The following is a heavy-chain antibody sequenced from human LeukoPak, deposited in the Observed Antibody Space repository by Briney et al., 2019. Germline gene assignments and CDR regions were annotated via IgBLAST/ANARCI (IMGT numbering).Heavy chain of an antibody. CDR3: ARTTLPGYCSGTSCYKGYYYYGMDV. J-gene: IGHJ6*02. D-gene: IGHD2-2*02. Sequence: PGRSLRLSCAASGFTFSSYAMHWVRQAPGKGLEWVVVISYDGSDKYYADSVKGRFTMSRDNSKKMLYLQMNSLRAEDTAVYYCARTTLPGYCSGTSCYKGYYYYGMDVWGQGTTVTVSS. CDR1: GFTFSSYA. V-gene: IGHV3-30-3*01. CDR2: ISYDGSDK.